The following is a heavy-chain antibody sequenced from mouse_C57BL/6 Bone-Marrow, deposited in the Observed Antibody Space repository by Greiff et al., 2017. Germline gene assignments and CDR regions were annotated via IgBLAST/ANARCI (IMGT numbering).Heavy chain of an antibody. D-gene: IGHD2-5*01. Sequence: EVQLQQSGAELVRPGASVKLSCTASGFNIKDYYMHWVKQRPEQGLEWIGRIDPEDGDNEYAPKFQGKATMTADTSSNTASLQLSSLTSEDTAVYYCTTRSNYYAMEYWGQGTSVTASS. CDR1: GFNIKDYY. CDR3: TTRSNYYAMEY. V-gene: IGHV14-1*01. J-gene: IGHJ4*01. CDR2: IDPEDGDN.